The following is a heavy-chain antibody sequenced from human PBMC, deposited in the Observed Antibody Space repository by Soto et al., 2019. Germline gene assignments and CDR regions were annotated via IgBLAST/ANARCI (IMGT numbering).Heavy chain of an antibody. V-gene: IGHV3-9*01. CDR3: TKRRSARPGFDAFDL. CDR1: GFTFEAYS. Sequence: GGSLRLSCAASGFTFEAYSLHWVRQLPGKGLEWVAGISGDSGSSGYADSVRGRFTVSRDNAKNSLFLQMSSLSPEDTALYYCTKRRSARPGFDAFDLWGQGTMVTVS. CDR2: ISGDSGSS. J-gene: IGHJ3*01.